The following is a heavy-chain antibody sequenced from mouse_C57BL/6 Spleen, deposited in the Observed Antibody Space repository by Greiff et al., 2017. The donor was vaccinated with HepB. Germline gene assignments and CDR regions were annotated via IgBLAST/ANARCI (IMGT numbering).Heavy chain of an antibody. CDR3: ARETIYYDYDFAY. V-gene: IGHV1-78*01. CDR2: IYPRDGST. CDR1: GYTFTDHT. J-gene: IGHJ3*01. Sequence: VQLQQSDAELVKPGASVKISCKVSGYTFTDHTIHWMKQRPEQGLEWIGYIYPRDGSTKYNEKFKGKATLTADKSSSTAYLQLNSLTSENSAVYFCARETIYYDYDFAYWGQGTLVTVSA. D-gene: IGHD2-4*01.